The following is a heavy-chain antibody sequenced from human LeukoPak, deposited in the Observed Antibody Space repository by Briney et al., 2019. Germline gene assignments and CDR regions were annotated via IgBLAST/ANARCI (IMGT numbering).Heavy chain of an antibody. CDR1: GITFSSHA. J-gene: IGHJ4*01. CDR2: ISGSGGHT. V-gene: IGHV3-23*01. CDR3: TRGNRGPDY. Sequence: SGGSLRLSCAASGITFSSHAMSWVRQAPGKGLEWVSLISGSGGHTYYGDSVKGRFTISRDNANNTLSLQMNSLRVEDTGVYYCTRGNRGPDYWGQGTLVTVSS. D-gene: IGHD1/OR15-1a*01.